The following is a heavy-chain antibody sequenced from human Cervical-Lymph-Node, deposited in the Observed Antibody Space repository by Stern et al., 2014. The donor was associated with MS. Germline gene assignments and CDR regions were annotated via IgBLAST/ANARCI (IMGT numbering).Heavy chain of an antibody. CDR1: GFNFSGYW. CDR3: ARHTAGAWYFDL. V-gene: IGHV5-51*01. Sequence: VQLVQSGAEVKKPGESLKISCKGFGFNFSGYWIAWVRQMPGKGLEWMGIIYPGDSDTRYSPPFQGQVTISADKSISTAYLQWSGLKASDTAMYYCARHTAGAWYFDLWGRGTLVAVSS. J-gene: IGHJ2*01. D-gene: IGHD5-18*01. CDR2: IYPGDSDT.